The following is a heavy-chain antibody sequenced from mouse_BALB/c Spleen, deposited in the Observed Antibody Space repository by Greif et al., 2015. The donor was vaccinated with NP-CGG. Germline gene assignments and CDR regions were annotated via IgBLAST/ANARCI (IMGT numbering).Heavy chain of an antibody. CDR3: AKNYGSSYWYFDV. D-gene: IGHD1-1*01. Sequence: VQLQQSGPGLVQPSQSLPITCTVSGFSLTSYGVHWVRQSPGKGLEWLGVIWRGGSTDYNAAFMSRLSIAKDNSKSQVFFKMNSLQADDTAIYYCAKNYGSSYWYFDVWGAGTTVTVSS. J-gene: IGHJ1*01. CDR1: GFSLTSYG. V-gene: IGHV2-5*01. CDR2: IWRGGST.